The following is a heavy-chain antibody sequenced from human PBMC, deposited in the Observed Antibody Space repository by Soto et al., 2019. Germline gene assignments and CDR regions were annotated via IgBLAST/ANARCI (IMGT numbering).Heavy chain of an antibody. CDR2: IYYSGTT. CDR1: GGSINNGDYY. D-gene: IGHD3-3*01. J-gene: IGHJ2*01. V-gene: IGHV4-30-4*01. Sequence: QVQLQESGPGLVKSSQTLSLTCGVSGGSINNGDYYWSWIRQPPGKGLEWIGYIYYSGTTYFNPSLESRLSMSLDTSKNQFSLKLTSVTAADTAVYYCAREKSVLFGMAHPYWYFDLWGRGTLVTVSS. CDR3: AREKSVLFGMAHPYWYFDL.